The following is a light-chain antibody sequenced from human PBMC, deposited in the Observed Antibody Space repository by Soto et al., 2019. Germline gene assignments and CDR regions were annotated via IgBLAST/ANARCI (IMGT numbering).Light chain of an antibody. Sequence: DIQMTQSPSTLSASVGDRVTSTCRASQRTSICLAWYQQKPGKAPKLLIYDASSLESGVPSRFSGSGSGTEFTLTISSLQPDDFATYYCQQYNSYSITFGQGTKLEIK. CDR2: DAS. CDR1: QRTSIC. V-gene: IGKV1-5*01. CDR3: QQYNSYSIT. J-gene: IGKJ2*01.